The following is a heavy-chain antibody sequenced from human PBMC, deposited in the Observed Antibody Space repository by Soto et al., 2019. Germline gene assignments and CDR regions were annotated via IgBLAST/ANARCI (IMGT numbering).Heavy chain of an antibody. CDR2: ISAYNGNT. CDR3: ARVPGGDYYDSSGYPYYLEY. J-gene: IGHJ4*02. CDR1: GYTFTSYG. D-gene: IGHD3-22*01. Sequence: ASVKVSCKASGYTFTSYGISWVRQAPGQVLEWMGWISAYNGNTNYAQKLQGRVTMTTDTSTSTAYMELRSLRSDDTAVYYCARVPGGDYYDSSGYPYYLEYWGQGTMVTVSS. V-gene: IGHV1-18*04.